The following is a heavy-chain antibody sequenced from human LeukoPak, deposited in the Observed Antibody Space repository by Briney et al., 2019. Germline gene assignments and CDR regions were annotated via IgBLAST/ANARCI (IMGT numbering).Heavy chain of an antibody. V-gene: IGHV3-30*02. CDR3: AKDRGSGSRPRIDY. J-gene: IGHJ4*02. CDR1: GFTFSSYG. Sequence: GGSLRLSCAASGFTFSSYGMHWVRQAPGKGLEWVAFIRYDGSNKYYADSVKGRFTISRDNSKNTLYLQMNSLRAEDTALYYCAKDRGSGSRPRIDYWGQGTLVTVSS. CDR2: IRYDGSNK. D-gene: IGHD3-10*01.